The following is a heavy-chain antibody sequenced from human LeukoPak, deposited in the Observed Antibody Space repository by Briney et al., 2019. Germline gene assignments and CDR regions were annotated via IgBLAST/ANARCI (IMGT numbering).Heavy chain of an antibody. V-gene: IGHV1-8*03. CDR1: GYTFTSYD. J-gene: IGHJ3*02. CDR2: MNPNSGNT. D-gene: IGHD2-2*01. CDR3: ASYHPGHAFDI. Sequence: ASVKVSCKASGYTFTSYDTNWVRQATGQGLEWMGWMNPNSGNTGYAQKFQGRVTITRNTSISTAYMELSSLRSEDTAVYYCASYHPGHAFDIWGQGTMVTVSS.